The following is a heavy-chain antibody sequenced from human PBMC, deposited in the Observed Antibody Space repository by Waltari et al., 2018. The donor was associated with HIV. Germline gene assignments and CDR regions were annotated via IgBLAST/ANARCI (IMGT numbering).Heavy chain of an antibody. V-gene: IGHV1-2*02. J-gene: IGHJ3*01. Sequence: VQLVQSGAQVKEPGDSVKVSCRASGYNFNSFYLHWVRQAPGQGLQWVGFSNPFSGGTNYAQKFRGRVTLTRDTSIDTSFMEWTGLGSDDTAVYYCAKTYYGPTSYYNVGAFDVWGQGTMVSVSS. CDR1: GYNFNSFY. D-gene: IGHD3-10*01. CDR2: SNPFSGGT. CDR3: AKTYYGPTSYYNVGAFDV.